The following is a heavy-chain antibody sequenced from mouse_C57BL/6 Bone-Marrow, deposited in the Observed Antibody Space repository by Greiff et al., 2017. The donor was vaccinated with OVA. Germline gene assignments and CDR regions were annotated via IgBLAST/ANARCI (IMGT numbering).Heavy chain of an antibody. CDR3: ARLVFLLLRYPYYFDY. CDR2: IYIGNGYT. V-gene: IGHV1-58*01. J-gene: IGHJ2*01. Sequence: EVKLLESGAELVRPGSSVKMSCKTSGYTFTSYGINWVKQRPGQGLEWIGYIYIGNGYTEYNEKFKGKATLTSDTSSSTAYMQLSSLTSEDSAIYFCARLVFLLLRYPYYFDYWGQGTTLTVSS. CDR1: GYTFTSYG. D-gene: IGHD1-1*01.